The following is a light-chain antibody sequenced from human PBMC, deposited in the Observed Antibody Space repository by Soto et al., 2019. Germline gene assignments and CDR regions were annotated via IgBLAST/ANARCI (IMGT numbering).Light chain of an antibody. Sequence: DIQMTQTPSTLSASVGDRVTITCRASQRISSWLAWYQQKPGKAPKLLLYYASSLESGVPSRFSGSGSGTEFTLTISSLQPDDFATYYCQQYKTYSPWTFGQGTKVEIK. CDR3: QQYKTYSPWT. CDR1: QRISSW. J-gene: IGKJ1*01. V-gene: IGKV1-5*01. CDR2: YAS.